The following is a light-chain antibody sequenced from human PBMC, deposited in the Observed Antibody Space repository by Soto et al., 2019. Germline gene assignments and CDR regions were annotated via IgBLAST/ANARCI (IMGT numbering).Light chain of an antibody. CDR3: SSAAGNTYWV. V-gene: IGLV2-8*01. Sequence: QSALTQPPSASGSPRQSVTISCTGTSSDVGAHNYVSWYQQHPGKAPELIIYEVSERPSGVPDRFSGSKSGNTASLTVSGLQAEDEADYYCSSAAGNTYWVFGGGTKLTVL. J-gene: IGLJ3*02. CDR2: EVS. CDR1: SSDVGAHNY.